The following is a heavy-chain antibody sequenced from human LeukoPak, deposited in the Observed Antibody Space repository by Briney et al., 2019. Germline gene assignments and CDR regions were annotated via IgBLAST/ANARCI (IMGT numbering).Heavy chain of an antibody. D-gene: IGHD7-27*01. Sequence: GGSLGLSCAASGFTFSNYAMNWVRQAPGKGLEWVSTISGSVASTSYADSVKGRFTISRDNSKNTLYLQMSSLRAEDTAIYYCAKDVTDWGSRIDYWGQGTLVTVSS. V-gene: IGHV3-23*01. CDR3: AKDVTDWGSRIDY. J-gene: IGHJ4*02. CDR1: GFTFSNYA. CDR2: ISGSVAST.